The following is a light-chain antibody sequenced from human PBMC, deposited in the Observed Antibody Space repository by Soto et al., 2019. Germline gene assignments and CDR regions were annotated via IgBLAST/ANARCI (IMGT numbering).Light chain of an antibody. CDR1: SSNIGSNT. J-gene: IGLJ2*01. CDR3: AAWDDSLNGYLV. V-gene: IGLV1-44*01. CDR2: SNN. Sequence: QSVLTQPPSASGTPGQRVTISCSGSSSNIGSNTVNWYQQLPGTAPKLLISSNNQQTSGVHDRFSGSKSGTSAYLAISGLQSEDEADYSCAAWDDSLNGYLVFGGGTKVTVL.